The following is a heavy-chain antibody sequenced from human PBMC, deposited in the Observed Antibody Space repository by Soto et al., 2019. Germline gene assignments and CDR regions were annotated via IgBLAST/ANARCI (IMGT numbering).Heavy chain of an antibody. CDR2: IYSGGST. Sequence: EVQLVESGGGLIQPGGSLRLSCAASGFTVSSNYMSWVRQAPGKGLEWVSVIYSGGSTNYADSVKGRFTISRDNPKSPLYLQMNSLRAEDTAVYYCARREQWLVDYWGQGTLVTVSS. J-gene: IGHJ4*02. CDR1: GFTVSSNY. CDR3: ARREQWLVDY. V-gene: IGHV3-53*01. D-gene: IGHD6-19*01.